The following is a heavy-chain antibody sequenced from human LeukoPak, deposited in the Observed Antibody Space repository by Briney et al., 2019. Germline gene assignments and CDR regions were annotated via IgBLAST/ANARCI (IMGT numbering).Heavy chain of an antibody. CDR3: AKDVVVTAIISPLDY. Sequence: GGSLRLSCAASGFTFSSYAMSWVHQAPGKGLEWVSAISGSGGSTYYADSVKGRFTISRDNSKNTLYLQMNSLRAEDTAVYCCAKDVVVTAIISPLDYWGQGTLVTVSS. V-gene: IGHV3-23*01. CDR2: ISGSGGST. D-gene: IGHD2-21*02. CDR1: GFTFSSYA. J-gene: IGHJ4*02.